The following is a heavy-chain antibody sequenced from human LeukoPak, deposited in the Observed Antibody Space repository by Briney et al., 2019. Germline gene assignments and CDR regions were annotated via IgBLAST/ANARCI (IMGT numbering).Heavy chain of an antibody. CDR2: IYTSGST. Sequence: PSETLSLTCTVSGGSISSYYWSWIRQPAGKGLEWIGRIYTSGSTNYNPSLKSRVTMSVDTSKNQFSLKLSSVTAADTAVYYCARVLPLLRFLEWYAFDIWGQGTMVTVSS. J-gene: IGHJ3*02. D-gene: IGHD3-3*01. CDR3: ARVLPLLRFLEWYAFDI. CDR1: GGSISSYY. V-gene: IGHV4-4*07.